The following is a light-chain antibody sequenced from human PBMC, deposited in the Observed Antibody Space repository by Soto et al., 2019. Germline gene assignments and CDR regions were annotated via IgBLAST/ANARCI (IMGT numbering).Light chain of an antibody. V-gene: IGKV1-6*01. J-gene: IGKJ1*01. CDR1: QGIRNE. CDR3: LQDHNYPRT. CDR2: GAS. Sequence: AIQMTQSPSSLSASVGDSVTITCRASQGIRNELGWYQQKPGKAPELLIYGASSLQSGVPSRFSGSGSGTEFTLSISSLQPEDFATYYCLQDHNYPRTFGQGTKVEIK.